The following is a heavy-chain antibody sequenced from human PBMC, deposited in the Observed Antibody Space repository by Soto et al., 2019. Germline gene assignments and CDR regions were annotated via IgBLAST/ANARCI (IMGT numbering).Heavy chain of an antibody. CDR3: ARGRYSGYDAVANWFDP. D-gene: IGHD5-12*01. V-gene: IGHV1-69*13. CDR2: IIPIFGTA. Sequence: RASVKVSCKASGGTFSSYAISWVRQAPGQGLEWMGGIIPIFGTANYAQKFQGRVTITADESTSTAYMELSSLRSEDTAVYYCARGRYSGYDAVANWFDPWGQGTLVTVSS. J-gene: IGHJ5*02. CDR1: GGTFSSYA.